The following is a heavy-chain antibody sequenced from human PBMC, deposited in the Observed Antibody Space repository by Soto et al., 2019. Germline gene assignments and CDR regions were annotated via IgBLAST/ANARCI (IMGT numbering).Heavy chain of an antibody. CDR3: ARDLASETGTTY. CDR1: GYTFSSYY. V-gene: IGHV1-46*01. CDR2: INPNSGNT. J-gene: IGHJ4*02. Sequence: QVQLVQSGTEVKKPGASVKVSCKTSGYTFSSYYIHWVRQAPGQGLEWMAIINPNSGNTNYAQKFQGRVTLTRDTSTSTVYMELSSLRSEDTAVYYCARDLASETGTTYWGQGTLVTVSS. D-gene: IGHD1-7*01.